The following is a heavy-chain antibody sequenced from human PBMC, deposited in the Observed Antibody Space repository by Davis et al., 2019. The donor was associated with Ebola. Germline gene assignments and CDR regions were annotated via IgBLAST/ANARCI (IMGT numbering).Heavy chain of an antibody. CDR1: GGSISSYGYY. V-gene: IGHV4-39*01. D-gene: IGHD4-17*01. CDR3: AVWFTTVTTESGY. Sequence: MPSETLSLTCTVSGGSISSYGYYWGWIRQPPGKGLEWIGTIDYSGSIYYNPSLKSRVTMFADTSKNQLSLTLSSVTAADLAVYYCAVWFTTVTTESGYWGQGTLVTVSS. CDR2: IDYSGSI. J-gene: IGHJ4*02.